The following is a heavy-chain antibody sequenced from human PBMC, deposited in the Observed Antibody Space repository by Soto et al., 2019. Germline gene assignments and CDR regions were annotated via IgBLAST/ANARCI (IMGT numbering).Heavy chain of an antibody. J-gene: IGHJ6*02. CDR2: VKSKTDGETS. Sequence: VQLVESGGGLVKPGGSLRLSCAASGFSFNNAWMNWVPQAPGKGLEWAGRVKSKTDGETSDYAVPVKGRFTISRDDSKNTLYLQMSDLTIEDTGVYYCASGDWSHDYYHAMDVWGQGTTITVSS. D-gene: IGHD1-1*01. CDR1: GFSFNNAW. CDR3: ASGDWSHDYYHAMDV. V-gene: IGHV3-15*07.